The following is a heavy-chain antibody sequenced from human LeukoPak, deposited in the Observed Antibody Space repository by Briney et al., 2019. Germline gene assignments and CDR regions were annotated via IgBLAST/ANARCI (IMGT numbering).Heavy chain of an antibody. CDR1: GFTFSSYG. V-gene: IGHV3-30*18. J-gene: IGHJ4*02. Sequence: PGGSLRLSCAASGFTFSSYGMHWVRQAPGKALEWVAVISYDGSNKYYADSVKGRFTISRDNSKNTLYLQMNSLRAEDTAVYYCAKFVDTDYFDYWGQGTLVTVSS. CDR2: ISYDGSNK. D-gene: IGHD5-18*01. CDR3: AKFVDTDYFDY.